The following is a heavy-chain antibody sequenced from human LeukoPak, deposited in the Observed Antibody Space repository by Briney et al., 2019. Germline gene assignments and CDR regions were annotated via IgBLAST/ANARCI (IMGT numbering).Heavy chain of an antibody. CDR1: GGSISSYY. CDR3: ARDPYSSGWYASFDP. V-gene: IGHV4-59*01. D-gene: IGHD6-19*01. CDR2: IYYSGST. Sequence: SETLSLTCTVSGGSISSYYWSWIRQPPGKGLEWIGYIYYSGSTSYNPSLKSRVTISVDTSKNRFSLKLRSVIAADTAVYYCARDPYSSGWYASFDPWGQGTLVTVSS. J-gene: IGHJ5*02.